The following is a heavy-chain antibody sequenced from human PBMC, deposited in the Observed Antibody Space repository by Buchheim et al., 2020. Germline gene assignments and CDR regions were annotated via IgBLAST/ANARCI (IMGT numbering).Heavy chain of an antibody. Sequence: QVQLVQSGAEVKKPGASVKVSFKASGYTFTSYDINWVRQATGRGLEWMGWMNPNSGNTGYAQKFQGRVTMTRNTSISTAYMELSSLRSEDTAVYYCARAQPLQLWSLYYYYYGMDVWGQGTT. J-gene: IGHJ6*02. D-gene: IGHD5-18*01. CDR3: ARAQPLQLWSLYYYYYGMDV. CDR2: MNPNSGNT. CDR1: GYTFTSYD. V-gene: IGHV1-8*01.